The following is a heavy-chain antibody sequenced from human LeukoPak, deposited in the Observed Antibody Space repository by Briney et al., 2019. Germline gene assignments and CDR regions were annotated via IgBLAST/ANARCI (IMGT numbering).Heavy chain of an antibody. J-gene: IGHJ4*02. V-gene: IGHV3-74*01. CDR1: GFTFSSYW. Sequence: GGSLRLSCAASGFTFSSYWMHWVRQAPGQGLVWFSRINSDGSSTSYADSVKGRFTISRDNAKNTVYLQMHSLRADDTAVYYCATSRTFDYWGQGTLVTVSS. CDR2: INSDGSST. D-gene: IGHD2-8*01. CDR3: ATSRTFDY.